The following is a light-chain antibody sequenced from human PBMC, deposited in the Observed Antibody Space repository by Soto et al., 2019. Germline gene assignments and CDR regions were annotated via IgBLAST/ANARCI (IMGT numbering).Light chain of an antibody. CDR2: EVS. Sequence: QSALTQPASVSGSPGQSITISCTGTSSDVGGYKYVSWYQQHPGKAPKLMIYEVSNRPSGVSSCFSGSKSGNTASLTISGLQAEDEADYYCNSYTSSSTHVFGTGTKVTVL. V-gene: IGLV2-14*01. J-gene: IGLJ1*01. CDR3: NSYTSSSTHV. CDR1: SSDVGGYKY.